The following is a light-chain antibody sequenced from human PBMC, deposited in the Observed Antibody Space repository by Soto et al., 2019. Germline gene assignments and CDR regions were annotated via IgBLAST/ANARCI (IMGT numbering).Light chain of an antibody. J-gene: IGKJ4*01. V-gene: IGKV3-20*01. Sequence: EIVLTQSPGTLSLSPGERATLSCRSSQSVSSSSLAWYQQKPGQAPRLLIYGASSSATGIPDRFSGSGSGTDVPLTISHLGPEDFAVYYCRQCGSAPLTGGGGTKVEIK. CDR2: GAS. CDR1: QSVSSSS. CDR3: RQCGSAPLT.